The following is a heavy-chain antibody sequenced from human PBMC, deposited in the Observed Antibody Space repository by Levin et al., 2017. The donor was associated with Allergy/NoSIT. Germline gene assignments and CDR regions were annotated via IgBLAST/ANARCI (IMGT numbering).Heavy chain of an antibody. CDR1: GFTFNKFA. J-gene: IGHJ6*02. CDR3: ARRVRTRAWLQLDYHNDMDV. Sequence: AGGSLRLSCSASGFTFNKFAMSWVRQAPGKGLDWVSGISSSGSVTYYADSVKGRFAVSRDNSRNTLDLQMNNLAAEDTAVYYCARRVRTRAWLQLDYHNDMDVWGQGTTVSVSS. V-gene: IGHV3-23*01. D-gene: IGHD5-24*01. CDR2: ISSSGSVT.